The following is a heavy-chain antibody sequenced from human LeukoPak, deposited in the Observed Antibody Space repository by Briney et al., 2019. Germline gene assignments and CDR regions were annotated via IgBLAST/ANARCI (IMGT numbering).Heavy chain of an antibody. V-gene: IGHV1-8*03. CDR1: GGTFSSYA. J-gene: IGHJ4*02. D-gene: IGHD6-13*01. CDR3: ARGRRWAAAGTYYFDY. Sequence: ASVKVSCKASGGTFSSYAINWVRQATGQGLEWMGWMNPNSGNTGYAQKFQGRVTITRNTSISTAYMELSSLRSEDTAVYYCARGRRWAAAGTYYFDYWGQGTLVTVSS. CDR2: MNPNSGNT.